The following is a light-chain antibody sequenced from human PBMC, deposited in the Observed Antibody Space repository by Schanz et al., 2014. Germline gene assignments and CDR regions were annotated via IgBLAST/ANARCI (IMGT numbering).Light chain of an antibody. V-gene: IGKV3-11*01. Sequence: EIVLTQSPATLSLSPGERATLSCRASQSVSSYLAWYQQKLGQAPRLLIYDASNRATGIPARFSGSGSGTDFTLTISSLEPEDFAVYYCQQRYSWPLTFGGGTKVEI. CDR2: DAS. J-gene: IGKJ4*01. CDR3: QQRYSWPLT. CDR1: QSVSSY.